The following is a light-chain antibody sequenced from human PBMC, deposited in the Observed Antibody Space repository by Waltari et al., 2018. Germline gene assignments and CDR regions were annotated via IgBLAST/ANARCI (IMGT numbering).Light chain of an antibody. CDR3: SSYTSISPYV. CDR2: EVS. V-gene: IGLV2-14*03. CDR1: SSDVGGYNY. J-gene: IGLJ1*01. Sequence: QSALTQPASVSGSPGQSITISCTGTSSDVGGYNYVSWHLQYPGKAPELIIYEVSNRPSGVSNRFSGSKSGNTASLTISGLQADDEADYYCSSYTSISPYVFGTGTEVSVL.